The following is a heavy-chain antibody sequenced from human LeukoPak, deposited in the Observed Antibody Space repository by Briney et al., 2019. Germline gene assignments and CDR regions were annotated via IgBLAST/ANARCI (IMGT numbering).Heavy chain of an antibody. CDR1: GGSVSSHY. Sequence: SETLSLTCTVSGGSVSSHYWSWIRQPPGKELEWIAYIYNSATTNYNPSLKSRVTVSVDTSKNQFSLTLSSVTAADTAIYYCARHEDGFYPMLHWGQGTLVTVSS. V-gene: IGHV4-59*08. J-gene: IGHJ4*02. D-gene: IGHD5-24*01. CDR2: IYNSATT. CDR3: ARHEDGFYPMLH.